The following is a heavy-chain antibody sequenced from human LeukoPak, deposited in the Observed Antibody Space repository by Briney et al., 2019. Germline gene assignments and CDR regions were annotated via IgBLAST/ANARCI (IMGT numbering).Heavy chain of an antibody. J-gene: IGHJ4*02. CDR3: ARVRCGGDCYSGDFDY. D-gene: IGHD2-21*02. Sequence: ASVKVSCTASGYTFTSYGISRVRQAPGLGLEWMGWISAYNGNTNYAQKLQGRVTMTTDTSTSTAYMELSRLRSDDTAVYHCARVRCGGDCYSGDFDYWGQGTLVTVSS. V-gene: IGHV1-18*01. CDR2: ISAYNGNT. CDR1: GYTFTSYG.